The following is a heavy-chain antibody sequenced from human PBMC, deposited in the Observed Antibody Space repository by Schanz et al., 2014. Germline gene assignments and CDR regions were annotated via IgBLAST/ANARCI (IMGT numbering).Heavy chain of an antibody. CDR1: GYIFINSG. D-gene: IGHD3-9*01. V-gene: IGHV1-18*01. Sequence: QIQLVQSGPEVKKPGATVKVSCKASGYIFINSGISWVRQAPGQGLEWMGWISVYNHNKEYDQKFQGRVTMTTDTSTSTAYMALTDLRSDDTAVFYCAKQIHYDILTVTRNWGQGTLVTVSS. CDR3: AKQIHYDILTVTRN. CDR2: ISVYNHNK. J-gene: IGHJ4*02.